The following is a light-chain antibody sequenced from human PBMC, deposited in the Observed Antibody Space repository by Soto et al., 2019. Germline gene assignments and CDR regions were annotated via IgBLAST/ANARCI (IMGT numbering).Light chain of an antibody. CDR3: QQSYSTLLT. Sequence: DIQMTQSPSSLSASVGDRVTITCRARQSISSYLHWYQQKPWKAPKLLIYAASSLQSGVPSRFSGSGSGTDFTLTISSLQPEDFATYYCQQSYSTLLTFGGGTKVEIK. CDR1: QSISSY. V-gene: IGKV1-39*01. CDR2: AAS. J-gene: IGKJ4*01.